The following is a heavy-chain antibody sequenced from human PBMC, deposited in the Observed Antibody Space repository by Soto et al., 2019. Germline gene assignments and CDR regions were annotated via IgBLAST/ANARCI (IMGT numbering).Heavy chain of an antibody. Sequence: SVKVSCKASGFTFTSSAVQWVRQARGQRLEWIGWVVVGSGNTNYAQKFQERVTITRDMSTSTAYMELSSLRSEDTAVYYCAADRGSSPNDYWGQGTLVTISS. CDR3: AADRGSSPNDY. CDR1: GFTFTSSA. D-gene: IGHD6-13*01. J-gene: IGHJ4*02. V-gene: IGHV1-58*01. CDR2: VVVGSGNT.